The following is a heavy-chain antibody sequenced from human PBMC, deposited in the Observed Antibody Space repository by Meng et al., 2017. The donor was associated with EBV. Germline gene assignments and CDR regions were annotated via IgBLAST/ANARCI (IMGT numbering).Heavy chain of an antibody. CDR1: GFSLRPSGVG. V-gene: IGHV2-5*02. J-gene: IGHJ5*02. D-gene: IGHD6-13*01. CDR2: IYWDDDK. CDR3: AHRRDEYSSSWYGWFDP. Sequence: TTLKRSGPTLGNTPPTPPLPCTFSGFSLRPSGVGVGWIRQHPGKALEWLALIYWDDDKRYSPSLKSRLTITKDTSKTQVVLTMTNMDPVDTATYYCAHRRDEYSSSWYGWFDPWGQGTLVTVSS.